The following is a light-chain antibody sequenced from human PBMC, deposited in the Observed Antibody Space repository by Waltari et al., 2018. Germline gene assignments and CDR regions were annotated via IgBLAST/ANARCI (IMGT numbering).Light chain of an antibody. CDR1: SSDVGGYNY. CDR2: DVS. CDR3: SSYTSSSTNYV. V-gene: IGLV2-14*03. Sequence: QSALTQPASVSGSPGQSITISCTGTSSDVGGYNYVSWYQQHPGKAPKPMIYDVSNRPSGVSNRFSGSKSGNTASLTISGLQAEDEADYYCSSYTSSSTNYVFGTGTKVTVL. J-gene: IGLJ1*01.